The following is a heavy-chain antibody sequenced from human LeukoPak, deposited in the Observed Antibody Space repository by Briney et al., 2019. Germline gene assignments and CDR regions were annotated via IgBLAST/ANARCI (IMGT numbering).Heavy chain of an antibody. Sequence: GGSLRLSCAASGFTFSSYWMHWVRQAPGKGLVWVSRINSDGSSTSYADSVKGRFTISRDDAKNTLYLQMNSLRAEDTAVYYCARGLPYYYYMDVWGKGTTVTVSS. CDR1: GFTFSSYW. CDR2: INSDGSST. CDR3: ARGLPYYYYMDV. V-gene: IGHV3-74*01. J-gene: IGHJ6*03. D-gene: IGHD4-11*01.